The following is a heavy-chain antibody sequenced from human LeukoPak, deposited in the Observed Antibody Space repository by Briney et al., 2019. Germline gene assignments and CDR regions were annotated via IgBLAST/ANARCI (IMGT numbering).Heavy chain of an antibody. Sequence: SVKVSCKASGYTFTNYGFSWVRQAPGQGLEWMGRIIPILGIATYAQKFQGRVTITADKSTSTAYMELSSLRSEDTAVYYCARAPTPTTVTTMKFYWYFDLWGRGTLVTVSS. CDR1: GYTFTNYG. J-gene: IGHJ2*01. CDR2: IIPILGIA. V-gene: IGHV1-69*04. D-gene: IGHD4-17*01. CDR3: ARAPTPTTVTTMKFYWYFDL.